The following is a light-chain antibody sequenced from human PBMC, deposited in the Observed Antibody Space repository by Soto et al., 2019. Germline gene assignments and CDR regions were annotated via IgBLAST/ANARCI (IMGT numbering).Light chain of an antibody. CDR2: WAS. V-gene: IGKV4-1*01. CDR3: QQYYSTPPT. J-gene: IGKJ4*01. CDR1: RSVLYTSNNKNY. Sequence: DIVMTQSPDSLAVSLGERATINCKSSRSVLYTSNNKNYLAWYQQKPGQPPEPLIYWASTRESGVPDRISGSGSGTDFTLTISSRQAEDVAVYYCQQYYSTPPTFGGGTRVEIK.